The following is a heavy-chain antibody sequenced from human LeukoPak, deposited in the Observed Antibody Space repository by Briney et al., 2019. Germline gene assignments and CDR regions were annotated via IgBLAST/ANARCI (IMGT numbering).Heavy chain of an antibody. V-gene: IGHV4-59*01. CDR2: IYYSGST. D-gene: IGHD1-26*01. CDR3: ARTEEWELQAFDI. Sequence: SETLSLTCAVYGGSFSGYYWSWIRQPPGKGLEWIGYIYYSGSTNYNPSLKSRVTISVDTSKNQFSLKLSSVTAADTAVYYCARTEEWELQAFDIWGQGTMVTVSS. CDR1: GGSFSGYY. J-gene: IGHJ3*02.